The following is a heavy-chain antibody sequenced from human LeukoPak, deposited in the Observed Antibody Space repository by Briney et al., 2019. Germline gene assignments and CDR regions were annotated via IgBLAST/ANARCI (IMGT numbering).Heavy chain of an antibody. CDR2: IIPIFGTA. CDR1: GGTFSSYA. Sequence: SVKVSCKASGGTFSSYAISWVRQAPGQGFEWMGGIIPIFGTANYAQKFQGRVTITADESTSTAYMELSSLRSEDTAVYYCARDSSYYYDSSGYYTLDYWGQGTLVTVSS. D-gene: IGHD3-22*01. V-gene: IGHV1-69*13. J-gene: IGHJ4*02. CDR3: ARDSSYYYDSSGYYTLDY.